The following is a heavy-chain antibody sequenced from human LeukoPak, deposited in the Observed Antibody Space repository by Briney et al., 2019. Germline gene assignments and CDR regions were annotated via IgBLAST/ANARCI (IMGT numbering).Heavy chain of an antibody. J-gene: IGHJ4*02. CDR1: GFTFSSYS. CDR2: ISSSSNYI. Sequence: GGSLRLSCAASGFTFSSYSMNWVRQAPGKGLEWVSSISSSSNYIYYADSAKGRFTISRDNAKNSLYLQMNSLRDEDTAIYYCARDRSTYSSSWYLDYWGQGTLVTVSS. CDR3: ARDRSTYSSSWYLDY. V-gene: IGHV3-21*01. D-gene: IGHD6-13*01.